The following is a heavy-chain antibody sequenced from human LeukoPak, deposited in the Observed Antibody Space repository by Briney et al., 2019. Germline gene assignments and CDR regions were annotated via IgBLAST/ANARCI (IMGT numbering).Heavy chain of an antibody. D-gene: IGHD6-19*01. CDR1: GFTFSSYA. V-gene: IGHV3-30*04. Sequence: GRSLRLSCAASGFTFSSYAMHWVRQAPGKGLEWVAVISYDGSNKYYADSVKGRFTISRDNSKNTLYLQMNSLRAEDTAVYYCAKVQAVAAYFDYWGQGTLVTVSS. CDR3: AKVQAVAAYFDY. CDR2: ISYDGSNK. J-gene: IGHJ4*02.